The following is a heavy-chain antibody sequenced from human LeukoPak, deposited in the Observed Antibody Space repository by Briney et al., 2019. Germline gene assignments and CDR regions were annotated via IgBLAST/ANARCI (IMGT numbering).Heavy chain of an antibody. V-gene: IGHV4-59*01. CDR1: GGSISSYH. Sequence: PSETLSLTCTVSGGSISSYHWSWIRQPPGKGLEWIGYIYYSGSTNYNPSLKSRVTISIDTSKNQFSLKLSSVTAADTAVYYCASLEMATPYWGQGTLVTVSS. CDR3: ASLEMATPY. J-gene: IGHJ4*02. D-gene: IGHD5-24*01. CDR2: IYYSGST.